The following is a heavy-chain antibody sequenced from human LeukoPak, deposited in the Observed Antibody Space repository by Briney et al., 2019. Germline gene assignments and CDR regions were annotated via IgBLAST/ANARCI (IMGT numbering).Heavy chain of an antibody. Sequence: NPGGSLRLSCAASGFIFGDYNMNWVRQAPGKGLEWVSSISSSSSYIYYADSVKGRFTISRDNAKNSLYLQMNSLRAEDTAVYYCARAGVAAAGTCSYCGQGTLVTVSS. V-gene: IGHV3-21*01. CDR2: ISSSSSYI. CDR3: ARAGVAAAGTCSY. D-gene: IGHD6-13*01. CDR1: GFIFGDYN. J-gene: IGHJ4*02.